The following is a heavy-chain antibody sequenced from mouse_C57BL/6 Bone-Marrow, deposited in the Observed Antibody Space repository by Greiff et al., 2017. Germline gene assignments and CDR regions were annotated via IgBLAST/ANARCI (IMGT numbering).Heavy chain of an antibody. CDR3: ARQGSNSHFDY. J-gene: IGHJ2*01. D-gene: IGHD4-1*01. CDR2: ISSGGSYT. V-gene: IGHV5-6*02. CDR1: GFTFSSSG. Sequence: DVKLVESGGDLVKPGGSLKLSCAASGFTFSSSGMSWVRQTPDKRLEWVATISSGGSYTYYPDSVKGRFTISRDKAKNTLYLQMSSLKSEDTAMYYCARQGSNSHFDYWGQGTTLTVSS.